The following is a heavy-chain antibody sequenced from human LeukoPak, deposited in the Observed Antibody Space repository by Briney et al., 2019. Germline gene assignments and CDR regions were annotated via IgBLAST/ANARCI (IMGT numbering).Heavy chain of an antibody. J-gene: IGHJ6*03. CDR2: INHSGST. V-gene: IGHV4-34*01. CDR3: ARGGPAPVYYMDV. Sequence: PSETLSLTCAVYGGSFSGYYWSWIRQPPGKGLEWIGEINHSGSTNYNPSLKSRVTISVDTSKNQFSLKLGSVTAADTAAYYCARGGPAPVYYMDVWGKGTTVTVSS. CDR1: GGSFSGYY. D-gene: IGHD1-14*01.